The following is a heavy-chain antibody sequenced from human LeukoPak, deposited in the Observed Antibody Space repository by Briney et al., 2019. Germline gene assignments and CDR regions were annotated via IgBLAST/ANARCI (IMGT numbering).Heavy chain of an antibody. D-gene: IGHD3-22*01. CDR1: GYTFTSYA. V-gene: IGHV1-3*01. Sequence: GASVKVSCKASGYTFTSYAMHWVRQAPGQRLEWMGWINAGNGNTKYSQKFQGRVTITRDTSASTAYMELSSLRSEDTAVYYCARGVIVGKSVVAFDIWGQGTMVTVSS. J-gene: IGHJ3*02. CDR2: INAGNGNT. CDR3: ARGVIVGKSVVAFDI.